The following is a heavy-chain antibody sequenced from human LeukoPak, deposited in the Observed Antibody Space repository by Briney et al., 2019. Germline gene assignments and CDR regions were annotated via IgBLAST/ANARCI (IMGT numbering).Heavy chain of an antibody. V-gene: IGHV6-1*01. D-gene: IGHD6-13*01. Sequence: SQTLSLTCVISGDSVSSNIATWNWIRQSPSRGLEWVGRTYYRSQWYYDYAVSVRSRVTINPDTSKNQFSLQLSSVTPEDTAVYFCARERSSWYYLDYWGQGMLVTVSS. CDR2: TYYRSQWYY. CDR1: GDSVSSNIAT. CDR3: ARERSSWYYLDY. J-gene: IGHJ4*02.